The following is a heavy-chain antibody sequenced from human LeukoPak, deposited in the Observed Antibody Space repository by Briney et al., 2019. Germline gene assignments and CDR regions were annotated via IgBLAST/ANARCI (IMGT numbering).Heavy chain of an antibody. CDR1: GFTFSSYG. Sequence: PGGSLGLSCAASGFTFSSYGMHWVRQAPGKGLEWVAVIWYDGSNKYYADSVKGRFTISRDNSKNTLYLQMNSLRAEDTAVYYCARDSSGYYPLEYFQHWGQGTLVTVSS. J-gene: IGHJ1*01. D-gene: IGHD3-22*01. V-gene: IGHV3-33*01. CDR3: ARDSSGYYPLEYFQH. CDR2: IWYDGSNK.